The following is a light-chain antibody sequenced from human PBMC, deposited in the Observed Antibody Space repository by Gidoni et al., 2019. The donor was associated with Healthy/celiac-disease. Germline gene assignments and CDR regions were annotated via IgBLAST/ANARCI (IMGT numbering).Light chain of an antibody. CDR3: QQYGSSPRT. J-gene: IGKJ1*01. CDR2: GAS. Sequence: SVSSSYLAGYQQKPGQAPRRLIYGASSRATGIPDRLSGSGSGTDFTLTISRLEPEDVAVYYCQQYGSSPRTCGQGTKVEIK. CDR1: SVSSSY. V-gene: IGKV3-20*01.